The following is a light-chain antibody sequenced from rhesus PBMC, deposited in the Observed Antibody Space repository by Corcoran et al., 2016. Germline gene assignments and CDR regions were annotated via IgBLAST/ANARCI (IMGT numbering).Light chain of an antibody. CDR2: DVT. CDR1: SSDIGGYND. Sequence: QSALTQPPSVSKSLGQSVTISCTGTSSDIGGYNDVSWYQQHPGTAPRLLIYDVTKRPAGVSDRFSGSKSDNTASLTISGLQSADEADYYCCSYSSGNTYIFGVGTRLTVL. V-gene: IGLV2S9*01. J-gene: IGLJ1*01. CDR3: CSYSSGNTYI.